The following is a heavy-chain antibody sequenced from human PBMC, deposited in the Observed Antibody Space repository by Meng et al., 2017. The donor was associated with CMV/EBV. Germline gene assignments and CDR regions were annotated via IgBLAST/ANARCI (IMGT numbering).Heavy chain of an antibody. V-gene: IGHV3-30*04. Sequence: GESLKISCAASGFTFSSYAMHWVRQAPGKGLEWVAVISYDGSNKYYADSVKGRFTISRDNSKNTLYLQMNSLRAEDTAEYYCAKDYSPYCSSTSCYGYFDYWGQGTLVTVSS. J-gene: IGHJ4*02. D-gene: IGHD2-2*01. CDR3: AKDYSPYCSSTSCYGYFDY. CDR2: ISYDGSNK. CDR1: GFTFSSYA.